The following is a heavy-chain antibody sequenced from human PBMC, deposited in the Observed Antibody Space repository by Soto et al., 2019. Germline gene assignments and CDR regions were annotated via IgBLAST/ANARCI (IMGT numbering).Heavy chain of an antibody. CDR1: GFAFNTFV. CDR2: ISSSGSRT. V-gene: IGHV3-23*01. Sequence: VQVSESGGGSGQPGGSLRLSCAASGFAFNTFVVSWVRQAPGKGLEWVSSISSSGSRTYYADSVKGRFTISRDNSKNPLYLQMNRLRVEDTAIYYCAKNKGLRLENYCSDYWGQGTLLAVSS. J-gene: IGHJ4*02. CDR3: AKNKGLRLENYCSDY. D-gene: IGHD3-16*01.